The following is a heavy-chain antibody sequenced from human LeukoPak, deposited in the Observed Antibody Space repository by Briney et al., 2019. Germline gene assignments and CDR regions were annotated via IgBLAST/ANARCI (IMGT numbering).Heavy chain of an antibody. CDR2: FDPEDGET. CDR1: GYTLTELS. Sequence: ASVNVSCKVSGYTLTELSMHWVRQAPGKGLEWMGGFDPEDGETIYAQKFQGRVTMTEDTSTDTAYMELSSLRSEDTAVYYCATDITIFGVVILFDYWGQGTLVTVSS. J-gene: IGHJ4*02. CDR3: ATDITIFGVVILFDY. D-gene: IGHD3-3*01. V-gene: IGHV1-24*01.